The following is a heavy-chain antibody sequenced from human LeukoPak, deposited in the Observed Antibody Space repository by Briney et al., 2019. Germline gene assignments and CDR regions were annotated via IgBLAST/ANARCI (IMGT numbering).Heavy chain of an antibody. J-gene: IGHJ5*02. CDR1: GGSFSGYY. CDR2: INHSGST. CDR3: ARGGVVVVAATDNWFDP. V-gene: IGHV4-34*01. Sequence: SETLSLTCAVYGGSFSGYYWSWIRQPPGKGLEWIGEINHSGSTNYNPSLKSRVTMSVDTSKNQFSLKLSSVTAADTAVYYCARGGVVVVAATDNWFDPWGQGTLVTVSS. D-gene: IGHD2-15*01.